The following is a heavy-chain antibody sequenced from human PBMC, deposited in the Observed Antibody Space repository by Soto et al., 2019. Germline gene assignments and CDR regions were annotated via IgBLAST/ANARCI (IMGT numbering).Heavy chain of an antibody. J-gene: IGHJ6*02. D-gene: IGHD3-9*01. V-gene: IGHV4-30-4*01. CDR1: CGSISSGDYC. CDR3: ARGLVIRPYYYHGMDV. CDR2: ISSIGST. Sequence: PSETRYLTCTVSCGSISSGDYCWSLILQSPGKGLEWIGYISSIGSTYYNPSLKRRVSVSRDTSKNQFSLKLSSVTTTDTAVYYCARGLVIRPYYYHGMDVWGQGTTVTVSS.